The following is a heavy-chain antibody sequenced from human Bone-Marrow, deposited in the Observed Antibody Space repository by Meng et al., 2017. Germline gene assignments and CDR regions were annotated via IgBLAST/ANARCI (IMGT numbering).Heavy chain of an antibody. Sequence: GRRWEVGGGWARPGRSLRLSCAASGFSVSSSYMSWVRQAPGKGPEWVSVIYSGGTTYYADSVKGRFTISRDNSRNSLYLQVNSLRAEDTAVYYCARVLRGWGYFDYWGQGTLVTVSS. J-gene: IGHJ4*02. CDR1: GFSVSSSY. CDR3: ARVLRGWGYFDY. CDR2: IYSGGTT. V-gene: IGHV3-53*01. D-gene: IGHD3-10*01.